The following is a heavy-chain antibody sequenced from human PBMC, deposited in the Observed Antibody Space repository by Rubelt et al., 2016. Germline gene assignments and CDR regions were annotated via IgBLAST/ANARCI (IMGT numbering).Heavy chain of an antibody. CDR2: MSPNSGNP. Sequence: QVQLVQSGAEVKKPGASVKVSCKASGYTFTSYDITWVRQATGQGLEWLGWMSPNSGNPGSAQKLQGRVTWTRDTSINTDYMELGGLRSDETAVYYCAGGDYWGQGTLVIVSS. V-gene: IGHV1-8*01. CDR1: GYTFTSYD. J-gene: IGHJ4*02. CDR3: AGGDY.